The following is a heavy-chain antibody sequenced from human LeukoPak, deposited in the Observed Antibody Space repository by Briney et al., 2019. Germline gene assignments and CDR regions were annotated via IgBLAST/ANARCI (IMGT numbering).Heavy chain of an antibody. CDR1: GFTFSTYG. J-gene: IGHJ3*01. CDR2: INSDGGST. Sequence: PGGSLRLSCAASGFTFSTYGMNWVRQAPGKGLVWVSRINSDGGSTTYADSVKGRFTISRDNAKNTVYLQMNSLRAEDTAVYYCARRRERGASDAFAFWGQGTMVTVSS. CDR3: ARRRERGASDAFAF. V-gene: IGHV3-74*01. D-gene: IGHD3-16*01.